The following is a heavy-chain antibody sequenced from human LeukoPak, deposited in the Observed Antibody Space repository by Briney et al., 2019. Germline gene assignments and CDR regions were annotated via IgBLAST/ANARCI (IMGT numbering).Heavy chain of an antibody. J-gene: IGHJ5*02. CDR2: IKEDGSER. D-gene: IGHD3-10*01. CDR3: ARGFNRGFDP. V-gene: IGHV3-7*03. CDR1: AFIFSGHW. Sequence: PGGFLRLSCEGSAFIFSGHWMNWVRQTPGKGLEWVASIKEDGSERQYVDSVKGRFSISRDNTKGSLFLQLNSLRAEDTAVYYCARGFNRGFDPWGQGTLVIVSS.